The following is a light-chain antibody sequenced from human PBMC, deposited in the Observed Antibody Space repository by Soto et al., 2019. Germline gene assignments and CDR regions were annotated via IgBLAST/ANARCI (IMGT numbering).Light chain of an antibody. Sequence: QLTQSPSSLSASVGDRVTITCRASQDISRYLAWYQQRAGKAPKLLIYGASKLQSGVPSWFSGSGSGTEFPLTSSSLQPEDCATYHCQQLQTTPFTFGPGTTVDV. J-gene: IGKJ3*01. CDR3: QQLQTTPFT. V-gene: IGKV1-9*01. CDR2: GAS. CDR1: QDISRY.